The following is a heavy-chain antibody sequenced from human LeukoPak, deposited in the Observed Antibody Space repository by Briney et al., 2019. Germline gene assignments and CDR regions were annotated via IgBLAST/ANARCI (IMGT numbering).Heavy chain of an antibody. D-gene: IGHD3-3*01. V-gene: IGHV4-4*07. J-gene: IGHJ3*02. CDR3: ARDGDYDFWSGYYNTYAFDI. CDR2: IYTSGST. CDR1: GGSISSYY. Sequence: SETLSLTCTVSGGSISSYYWSWIRQPAGKGLEWIGRIYTSGSTNYNPSLKSRVTMSVDTSKNQFSLKLSSVIAADTAVYYCARDGDYDFWSGYYNTYAFDIWGQGTMVTVSS.